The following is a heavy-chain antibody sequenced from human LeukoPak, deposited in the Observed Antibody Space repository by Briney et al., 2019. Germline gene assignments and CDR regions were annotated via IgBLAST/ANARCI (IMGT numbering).Heavy chain of an antibody. CDR3: ARGRYYDSSGYPHFDY. CDR2: INHSGST. Sequence: ASETLSLTCAVYGGSFSGYYWSWIRQPPGKGLEWIGEINHSGSTNYNPSLKSRVTISLDTSKNHFSLKLSSVTAADTAVYYCARGRYYDSSGYPHFDYWGQGTLVTVSS. CDR1: GGSFSGYY. V-gene: IGHV4-34*01. J-gene: IGHJ4*02. D-gene: IGHD3-22*01.